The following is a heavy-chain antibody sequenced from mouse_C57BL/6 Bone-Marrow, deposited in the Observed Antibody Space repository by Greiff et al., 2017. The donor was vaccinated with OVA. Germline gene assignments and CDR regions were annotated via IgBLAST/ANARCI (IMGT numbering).Heavy chain of an antibody. Sequence: VMLVESGPGLVAPSQSLSITCTVSGFSLTSYAISWVRQPPGKGLEWLGVIWTGGGTNYNSALKSRLSISKDNSKSQVFLKMNSLQTDDTARYYCARNNDVHYYAMDYWGQGTSVTVSS. D-gene: IGHD2-3*01. CDR3: ARNNDVHYYAMDY. CDR1: GFSLTSYA. V-gene: IGHV2-9-1*01. J-gene: IGHJ4*01. CDR2: IWTGGGT.